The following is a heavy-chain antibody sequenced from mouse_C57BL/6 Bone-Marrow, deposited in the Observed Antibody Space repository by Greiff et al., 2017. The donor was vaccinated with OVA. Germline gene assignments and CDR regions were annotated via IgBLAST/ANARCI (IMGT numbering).Heavy chain of an antibody. CDR2: ISSGGSYT. V-gene: IGHV5-6*01. CDR3: ARPIYYGNYVAMDY. Sequence: EVKLMESGGDLVKPGGSLKLSCAASGFTFSSYGMSWVRQTPDKRLEWVATISSGGSYTYYPDSVKGRFTISRDNATNTLYLQMSSLKSEDTAMYYCARPIYYGNYVAMDYWGQGTSVTVSS. D-gene: IGHD2-1*01. J-gene: IGHJ4*01. CDR1: GFTFSSYG.